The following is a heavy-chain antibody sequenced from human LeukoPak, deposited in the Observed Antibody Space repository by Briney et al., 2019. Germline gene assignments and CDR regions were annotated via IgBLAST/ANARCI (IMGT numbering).Heavy chain of an antibody. D-gene: IGHD5-24*01. Sequence: ASAKVSFKASGYTFTSYGISWVRQAPGQGLEWMGWISAYNGNTNYAQKLQGRVTMTTDTSTSTAYMELRSLRSDDTAVYYCARLRWLQGRTNFDYWGQGTLVTVSS. CDR1: GYTFTSYG. J-gene: IGHJ4*02. CDR3: ARLRWLQGRTNFDY. CDR2: ISAYNGNT. V-gene: IGHV1-18*01.